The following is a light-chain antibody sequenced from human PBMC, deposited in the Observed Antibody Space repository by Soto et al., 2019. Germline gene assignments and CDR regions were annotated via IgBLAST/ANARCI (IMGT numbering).Light chain of an antibody. V-gene: IGKV1-5*03. CDR1: QSISSW. CDR2: KAS. Sequence: DNQRSHYPSTLSANVKDRVTITCRASQSISSWLAWYQQKPGKAPKLLIYKASSLESGVPSRFSGSGSGTEFTLTISSLQPDDFATYYCQQYNSYWTFGQGTKVDIK. CDR3: QQYNSYWT. J-gene: IGKJ1*01.